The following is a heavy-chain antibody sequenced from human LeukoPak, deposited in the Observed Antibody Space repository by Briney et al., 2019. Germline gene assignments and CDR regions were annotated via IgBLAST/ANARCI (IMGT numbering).Heavy chain of an antibody. V-gene: IGHV1-18*01. J-gene: IGHJ6*02. Sequence: ASVKVSCKASGYTFTSYAISCGREAPGQGLEWMGWISAYNGNTNYAQKLQGRVTMTTDTSTSTAYMELRSLRSDDTAVYYCARLGRYASGPYYYYGMDVWGQGTTVTVSS. CDR3: ARLGRYASGPYYYYGMDV. CDR1: GYTFTSYA. CDR2: ISAYNGNT. D-gene: IGHD3-10*01.